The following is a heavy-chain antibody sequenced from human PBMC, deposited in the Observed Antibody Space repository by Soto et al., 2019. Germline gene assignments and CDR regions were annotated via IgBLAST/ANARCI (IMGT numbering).Heavy chain of an antibody. CDR1: GFTVGSIY. Sequence: GVSLRLSCAASGFTVGSIYMSWVRQAPGKGLEWVSVIYSGGSTYYADSVKGRFTISRDNSKNTLYLQMNSLRAEDTAVYYCARDHLPSFGGYYYGMDVWGQGTTVTVSS. CDR3: ARDHLPSFGGYYYGMDV. V-gene: IGHV3-66*01. CDR2: IYSGGST. D-gene: IGHD3-10*01. J-gene: IGHJ6*02.